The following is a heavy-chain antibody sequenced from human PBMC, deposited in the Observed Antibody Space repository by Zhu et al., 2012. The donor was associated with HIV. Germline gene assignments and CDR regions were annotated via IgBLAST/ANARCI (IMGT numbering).Heavy chain of an antibody. CDR3: ARAPRGSYDSSDYYYVFDY. Sequence: QVQLQESGPGVVKPSGTLSLTCAVSGGSISTSNWWSWVRQTPGKGLEWIGEIFHRGNTNYNPSLKSRVTISVDKSKNQFSLKLTSVTVADTAVYYCARAPRGSYDSSDYYYVFDYWDQGTLVTVSS. V-gene: IGHV4-4*02. CDR2: IFHRGNT. CDR1: GGSISTSNW. D-gene: IGHD3-22*01. J-gene: IGHJ4*02.